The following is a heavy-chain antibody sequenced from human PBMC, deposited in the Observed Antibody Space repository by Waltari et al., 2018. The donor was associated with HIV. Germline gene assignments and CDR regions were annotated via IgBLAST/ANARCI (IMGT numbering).Heavy chain of an antibody. V-gene: IGHV4-39*07. CDR3: ARERGGYYGSGTYPGGAMNV. CDR1: GGSIRTTNYY. D-gene: IGHD3-10*01. CDR2: IYYDGST. Sequence: QLHLLESGPGLVKPSETLSLTCSVSGGSIRTTNYYWAWIRQSPGKGLEWIGTIYYDGSTYYNPSLESRVTISVDTSKSQFSLRLTSVTAADTAVYFCARERGGYYGSGTYPGGAMNVWGQGTTVIVSS. J-gene: IGHJ6*02.